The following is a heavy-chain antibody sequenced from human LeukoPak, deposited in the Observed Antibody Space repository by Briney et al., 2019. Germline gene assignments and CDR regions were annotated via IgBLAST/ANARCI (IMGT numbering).Heavy chain of an antibody. CDR1: GGSISSSSYY. V-gene: IGHV4-39*01. J-gene: IGHJ4*02. Sequence: SETLSLTCTVSGGSISSSSYYWGWIRQPPGKGLEWIGSIYYSGSTYYNLSLKSRVTISVDTSKNQFSLKLSSVTAADTAVYYCARHRVYDSSGPPPDFDYWGQGTLVTVSS. CDR2: IYYSGST. D-gene: IGHD3-22*01. CDR3: ARHRVYDSSGPPPDFDY.